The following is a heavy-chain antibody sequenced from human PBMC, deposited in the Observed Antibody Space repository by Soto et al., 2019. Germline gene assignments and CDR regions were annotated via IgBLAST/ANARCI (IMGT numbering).Heavy chain of an antibody. D-gene: IGHD5-18*01. V-gene: IGHV1-69*12. J-gene: IGHJ4*02. Sequence: QVQLVQSGAEVKKPESSVKVSCKAPGGTFSTYAIRWVGQGHGQGLEWMGGIIPMFGTANYAQRFQDRVTLTADESTNTVYMELSSLRSEDTAVYFCASGIQLWLRRINNGYSGWGQGTLVTVSS. CDR2: IIPMFGTA. CDR3: ASGIQLWLRRINNGYSG. CDR1: GGTFSTYA.